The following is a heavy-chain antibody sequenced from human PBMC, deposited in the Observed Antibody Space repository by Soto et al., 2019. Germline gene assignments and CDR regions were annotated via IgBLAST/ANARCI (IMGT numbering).Heavy chain of an antibody. V-gene: IGHV3-30*03. CDR3: ASGEGRNVNDTRFDS. CDR1: GFTFSDHG. J-gene: IGHJ4*02. Sequence: QMQLVESGGGVVQPGRSLRLSCAASGFTFSDHGIHWVRQAPGKGLEWVADISYNGIDKWYADSVKGRFTISRDNYRDTVYLQMNGLRPEDTAVHYCASGEGRNVNDTRFDSWGQGTLVTVSS. CDR2: ISYNGIDK. D-gene: IGHD3-10*01.